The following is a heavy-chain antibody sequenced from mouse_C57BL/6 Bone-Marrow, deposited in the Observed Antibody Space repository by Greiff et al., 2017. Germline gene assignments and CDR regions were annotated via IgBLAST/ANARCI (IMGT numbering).Heavy chain of an antibody. CDR2: IDPRSGNT. CDR1: GYTFTSYG. V-gene: IGHV1-81*01. CDR3: AGITTVVPD. J-gene: IGHJ2*01. Sequence: QVQLQQSGAELARPGASVKLSCKASGYTFTSYGISWVKQRTGQGLEWIGEIDPRSGNTNYNEKFKGKATLTADKSSSTAYMELRSLTSEDSAVYFCAGITTVVPDWGQGTTLTVSS. D-gene: IGHD1-1*01.